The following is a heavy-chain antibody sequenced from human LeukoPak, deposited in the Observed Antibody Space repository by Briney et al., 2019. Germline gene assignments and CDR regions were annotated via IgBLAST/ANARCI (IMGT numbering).Heavy chain of an antibody. CDR2: INPSGGST. J-gene: IGHJ4*02. Sequence: ASVKVSCKASGYTFTSYYMHWERQAPGQGLEWMGIINPSGGSTSYAQKFQGRVTMTRDTSTSTVYMELSSLRSEDTAVYYCARDGGHDYGDYWGQGTLVTVSS. CDR3: ARDGGHDYGDY. V-gene: IGHV1-46*01. CDR1: GYTFTSYY. D-gene: IGHD3-16*01.